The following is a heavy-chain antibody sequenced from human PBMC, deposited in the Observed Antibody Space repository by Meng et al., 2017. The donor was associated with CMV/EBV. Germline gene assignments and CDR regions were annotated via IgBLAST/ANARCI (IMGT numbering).Heavy chain of an antibody. CDR2: INPNSGGT. V-gene: IGHV1-2*02. Sequence: ASVQVSCKASGYTFTGYYMHWVRQAPGQGLEWMGWINPNSGGTNYAQKFQGRVTMTRDTSISTAYMELSRLRSDDTAVYYCARDRLGYCSSTSCYYGADWGQGTLVTVSS. J-gene: IGHJ4*02. CDR3: ARDRLGYCSSTSCYYGAD. D-gene: IGHD2-2*01. CDR1: GYTFTGYY.